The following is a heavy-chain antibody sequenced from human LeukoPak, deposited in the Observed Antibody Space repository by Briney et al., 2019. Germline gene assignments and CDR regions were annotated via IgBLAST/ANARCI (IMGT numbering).Heavy chain of an antibody. CDR3: ARDWGSADYYYYMDV. CDR2: INPNSGGT. D-gene: IGHD3-16*01. J-gene: IGHJ6*03. V-gene: IGHV1-2*06. CDR1: GYTFTGYY. Sequence: ASVKVSCKASGYTFTGYYMHWVRQAPGQGLEWMGRINPNSGGTNYAQKFQGRVTMTRDTSISTAYMELSRLRSDDTAVYYCARDWGSADYYYYMDVWGKGTTVTVSS.